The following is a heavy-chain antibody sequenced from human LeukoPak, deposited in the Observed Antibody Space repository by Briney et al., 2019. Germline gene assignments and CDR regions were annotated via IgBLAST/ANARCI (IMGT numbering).Heavy chain of an antibody. V-gene: IGHV3-23*01. CDR3: AELGITMIGGV. CDR1: GFTFSSYW. CDR2: ISGSGGST. D-gene: IGHD3-10*02. J-gene: IGHJ6*04. Sequence: GGSLRLSCAASGFTFSSYWMSWVRQAPGKGLEWVSAISGSGGSTYYADSVKGRFTISRDNSKNMLYLQMNSLRAEDTAVYYCAELGITMIGGVWGKGTTVTISS.